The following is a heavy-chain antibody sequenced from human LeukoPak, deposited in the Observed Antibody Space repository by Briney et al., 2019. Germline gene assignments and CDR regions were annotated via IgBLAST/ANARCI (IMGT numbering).Heavy chain of an antibody. CDR3: ARVYCSGGSCYRQGFDY. V-gene: IGHV3-23*01. CDR2: ISGSGDNT. Sequence: GGSLRLSCAASGFTFSSYAMNWVRQAPGKGLEWVSAISGSGDNTYYADSVKGRFTISRDSSKNTLYLQMNSLRAEDTAVYYCARVYCSGGSCYRQGFDYWGQGTLVTVSS. D-gene: IGHD2-15*01. J-gene: IGHJ4*02. CDR1: GFTFSSYA.